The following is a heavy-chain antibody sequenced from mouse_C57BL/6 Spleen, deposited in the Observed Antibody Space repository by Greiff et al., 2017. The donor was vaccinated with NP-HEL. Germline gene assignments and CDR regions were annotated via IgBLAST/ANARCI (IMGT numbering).Heavy chain of an antibody. V-gene: IGHV1-82*01. CDR2: IYPGDGDT. Sequence: VQLQQSGPELVKPGASVKISCKASGYAFSSSWMNWVKQRPGKGLEWIGRIYPGDGDTNYNGKFKGKATLTADKSSSTAYMQLSSLTSEDSAVYFCARTYYGYDDAMDYWGQRTSVTVSS. J-gene: IGHJ4*01. D-gene: IGHD2-9*01. CDR1: GYAFSSSW. CDR3: ARTYYGYDDAMDY.